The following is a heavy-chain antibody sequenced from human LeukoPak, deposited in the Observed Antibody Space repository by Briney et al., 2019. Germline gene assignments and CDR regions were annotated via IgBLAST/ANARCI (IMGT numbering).Heavy chain of an antibody. J-gene: IGHJ5*02. V-gene: IGHV4-38-2*02. CDR1: GYSISSGYQ. CDR3: ARDPRWLTPDCTSTSCYENYFDP. D-gene: IGHD2-2*01. Sequence: SETLSLTCGVSGYSISSGYQWAWIRQSPGKGLEWIGSIYHSGSAHYNPSLKSRVTIPVETSKNQFSLNMYSVTAADTAVYYCARDPRWLTPDCTSTSCYENYFDPWGQGTLVTVSS. CDR2: IYHSGSA.